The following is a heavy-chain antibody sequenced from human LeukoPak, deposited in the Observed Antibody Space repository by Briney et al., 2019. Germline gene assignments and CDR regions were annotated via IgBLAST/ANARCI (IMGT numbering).Heavy chain of an antibody. CDR1: GGSLSGYY. J-gene: IGHJ4*02. CDR3: ASRRSGRGFDY. V-gene: IGHV4-34*01. CDR2: INHSGST. Sequence: SETLSLTCAVYGGSLSGYYWSWIRQPPGKGQEWIGEINHSGSTNYNPSLKSRVTISVDTSKNQFSLKLSSVTAAATACYYCASRRSGRGFDYWGQGTLVTVSS. D-gene: IGHD1-26*01.